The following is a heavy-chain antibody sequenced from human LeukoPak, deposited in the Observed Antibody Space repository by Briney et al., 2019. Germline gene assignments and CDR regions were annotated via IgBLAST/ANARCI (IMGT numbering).Heavy chain of an antibody. CDR1: GFTFSSYA. V-gene: IGHV3-23*01. CDR2: ISGSGGST. CDR3: AKGPAVAGTRSWFDY. J-gene: IGHJ4*02. D-gene: IGHD6-19*01. Sequence: PGGSLRLSCAASGFTFSSYAMSWVRQAPGKGLEWVSAISGSGGSTYYADSVKGRFTISRDNSKNTLYLQMNSLRAEDTAVYYCAKGPAVAGTRSWFDYWGQGTLVTVSS.